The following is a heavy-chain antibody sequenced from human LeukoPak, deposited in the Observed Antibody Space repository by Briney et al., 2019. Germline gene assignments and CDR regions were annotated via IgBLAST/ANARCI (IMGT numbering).Heavy chain of an antibody. CDR3: AKTPYHSSNFSYTGFDP. CDR2: ISGSGGST. CDR1: GFTFSSYA. V-gene: IGHV3-23*01. Sequence: GGSLRLSCAASGFTFSSYAMSWVRQAPGKGLEWVSAISGSGGSTYYADSVKGRFTISRDNSKNTLYLQMNSLRAEDTAVYYCAKTPYHSSNFSYTGFDPWGQGTLVTVSS. J-gene: IGHJ5*02. D-gene: IGHD3-3*01.